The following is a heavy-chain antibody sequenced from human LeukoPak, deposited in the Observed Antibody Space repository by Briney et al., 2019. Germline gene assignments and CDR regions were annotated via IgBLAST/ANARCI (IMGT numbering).Heavy chain of an antibody. V-gene: IGHV3-23*01. CDR3: ARDPYNTILYRLAH. CDR2: ISANGQAT. D-gene: IGHD3-10*01. J-gene: IGHJ4*02. Sequence: GGSLSLSCAGSGFAFGTYAMSWVRQAPGMGLEWVSSISANGQATYYADSVEGRFTISRDNSKSTLYLQLNSLRAEDTATYYCARDPYNTILYRLAHSGQGTLVTVSS. CDR1: GFAFGTYA.